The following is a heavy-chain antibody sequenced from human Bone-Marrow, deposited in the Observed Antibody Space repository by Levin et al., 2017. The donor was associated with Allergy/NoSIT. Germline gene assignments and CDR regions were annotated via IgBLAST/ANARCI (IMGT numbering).Heavy chain of an antibody. CDR3: ARNLRGVTSIQGDGYYGMDV. V-gene: IGHV3-21*01. CDR2: ISSSSSYI. J-gene: IGHJ6*02. D-gene: IGHD2-21*02. CDR1: GFTFSSYS. Sequence: GGSLRLSCAASGFTFSSYSMNWVRQAPGKGLEWVSSISSSSSYIYYADSVKGRFTISRDNAKNSLYLQMNSLRAEDTAVYYCARNLRGVTSIQGDGYYGMDVWGQGTTVTVSS.